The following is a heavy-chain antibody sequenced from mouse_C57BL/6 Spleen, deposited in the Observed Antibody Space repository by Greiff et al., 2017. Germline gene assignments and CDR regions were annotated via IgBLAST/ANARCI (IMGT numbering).Heavy chain of an antibody. J-gene: IGHJ2*01. V-gene: IGHV1-50*01. CDR3: ARGTVVATDYFDY. CDR2: IDPADSYT. CDR1: GYTFTSYW. Sequence: VQLQQPGAELVKPGASVKLSCKASGYTFTSYWMQWVKQRPGQGLEWIGEIDPADSYTNYKKKFKGKATFTVDTSSSTAYMQLSSLTSEDSAVYYCARGTVVATDYFDYWGQGTTLTVSS. D-gene: IGHD1-1*01.